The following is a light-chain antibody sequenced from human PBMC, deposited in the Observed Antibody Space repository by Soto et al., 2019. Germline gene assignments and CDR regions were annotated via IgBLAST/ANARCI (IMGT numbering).Light chain of an antibody. J-gene: IGLJ3*02. CDR3: CSYAGSSTFLWV. CDR1: SSDIGIYNF. Sequence: QSALTQPPSASGSPGQSVAISCTGTSSDIGIYNFVSWFQQHPGKAPKLLIYEGSKRPSGVSNRFSGSKSGNTASLTISGLQAEDEADYYCCSYAGSSTFLWVFGGGTKLTVL. V-gene: IGLV2-23*01. CDR2: EGS.